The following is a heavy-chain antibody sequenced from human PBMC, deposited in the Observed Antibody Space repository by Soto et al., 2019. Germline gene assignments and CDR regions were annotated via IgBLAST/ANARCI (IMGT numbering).Heavy chain of an antibody. CDR1: GGSISSAGYY. V-gene: IGHV4-31*03. D-gene: IGHD1-1*01. J-gene: IGHJ3*01. Sequence: PSETLSLTCTVSGGSISSAGYYWSWIRQRPGKGLEWIGYIYFSGVTYYNPSLESRVTISVDTSKNQFSLRLSSVTAADTAVYYCARDPWRTPPEAAFDVWGQGTKVTVSS. CDR3: ARDPWRTPPEAAFDV. CDR2: IYFSGVT.